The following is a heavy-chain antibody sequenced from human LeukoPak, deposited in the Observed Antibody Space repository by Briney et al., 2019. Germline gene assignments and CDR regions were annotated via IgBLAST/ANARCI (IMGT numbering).Heavy chain of an antibody. V-gene: IGHV3-23*01. Sequence: GGSLRLSCAASGFTFGSYAMYWVRQAPGKGREWVSGISGSGGSTFYADSVKGRFTISRDNSKDTLSLQMNSLRAEDTAVYYCAKISWDGRGTFYWGQGTLVTVSS. D-gene: IGHD2-15*01. CDR1: GFTFGSYA. J-gene: IGHJ4*02. CDR2: ISGSGGST. CDR3: AKISWDGRGTFY.